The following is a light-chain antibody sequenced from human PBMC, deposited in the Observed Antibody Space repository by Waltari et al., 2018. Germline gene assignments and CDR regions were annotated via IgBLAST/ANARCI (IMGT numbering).Light chain of an antibody. CDR1: SSTIGRTY. CDR3: AAWDDSLSVHVV. Sequence: QSVLTQPPSASGTPGQRVTISCSGSSSTIGRTYVYWYQQLPGTAPKLLIYRNNQRPSGVPDRFSGSKSGTSASLAISGLRSEDEADYYCAAWDDSLSVHVVFGGGTKLTVL. CDR2: RNN. J-gene: IGLJ2*01. V-gene: IGLV1-47*01.